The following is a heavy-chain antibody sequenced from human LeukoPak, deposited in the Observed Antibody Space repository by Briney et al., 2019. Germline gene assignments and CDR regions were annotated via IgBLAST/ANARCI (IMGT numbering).Heavy chain of an antibody. CDR3: ARDMGAGQWLVRGYYYYGMDV. D-gene: IGHD6-19*01. CDR1: GYTFTSYG. Sequence: GASVKVSCKASGYTFTSYGISWVRQAPGQGLEWMGWISAYNGNTNYAQKLQGRVTMTTDTSTSTAYMELRSLRSDDTAVYYCARDMGAGQWLVRGYYYYGMDVWGQGTTVTVSS. CDR2: ISAYNGNT. J-gene: IGHJ6*02. V-gene: IGHV1-18*01.